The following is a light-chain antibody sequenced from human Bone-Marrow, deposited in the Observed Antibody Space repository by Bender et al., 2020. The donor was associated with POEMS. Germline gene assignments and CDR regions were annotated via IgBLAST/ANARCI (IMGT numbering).Light chain of an antibody. CDR3: SSYSDISTLV. V-gene: IGLV2-23*01. Sequence: QSALTQPASVSGSPGQSITISCTGTSSDVGTYNLVSWYRQDPGKAPKLIIYEGSKRPSGVSNRFSGSKSGNTASLTISGLQTEDEADYYCSSYSDISTLVFGGGTKLTVL. J-gene: IGLJ3*02. CDR1: SSDVGTYNL. CDR2: EGS.